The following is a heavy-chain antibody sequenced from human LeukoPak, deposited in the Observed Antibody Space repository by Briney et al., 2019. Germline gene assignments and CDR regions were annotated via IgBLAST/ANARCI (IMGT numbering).Heavy chain of an antibody. CDR1: GGSFSGYY. D-gene: IGHD2-8*01. J-gene: IGHJ4*02. V-gene: IGHV4-34*01. CDR2: INHSGST. Sequence: SETLSLTCAVYGGSFSGYYWSWIRQPPGKGLEWIGEINHSGSTNYNPSLKSRVTISVDTSKNQFSLKLSSVTAADTAVYYCARAGVYATSYWGQGTLVTVSS. CDR3: ARAGVYATSY.